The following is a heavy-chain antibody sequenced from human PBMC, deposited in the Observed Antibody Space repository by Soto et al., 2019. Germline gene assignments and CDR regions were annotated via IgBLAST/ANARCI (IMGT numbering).Heavy chain of an antibody. D-gene: IGHD5-12*01. V-gene: IGHV4-31*03. CDR2: IYYSGST. Sequence: QVQLQESGPGLVKPSQTLSLTCTVSGGSISSGGYYWSWIRQHPGKGLEWIGYIYYSGSTYYNPSLKSRVTVSVDTSKSHFSLKLSSVTAADTAVYYCARCSEWLANFDYWGQGTLVTVSS. CDR3: ARCSEWLANFDY. CDR1: GGSISSGGYY. J-gene: IGHJ4*02.